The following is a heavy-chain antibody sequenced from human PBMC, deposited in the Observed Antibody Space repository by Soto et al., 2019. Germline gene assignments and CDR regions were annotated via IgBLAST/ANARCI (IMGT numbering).Heavy chain of an antibody. J-gene: IGHJ6*02. CDR2: INPGNGDT. V-gene: IGHV1-3*01. CDR1: GYSFTTHI. Sequence: QVHLVQSGAEVKQPGASVRVSCKASGYSFTTHIMHWVRQAPGQRLEWMGWINPGNGDTRFAQKFQDRVTVTRDTPASTAYMELSSLRSEDTAVYYCARARSISLIVDLGSMDVWGQGTTVTVSS. CDR3: ARARSISLIVDLGSMDV. D-gene: IGHD3-22*01.